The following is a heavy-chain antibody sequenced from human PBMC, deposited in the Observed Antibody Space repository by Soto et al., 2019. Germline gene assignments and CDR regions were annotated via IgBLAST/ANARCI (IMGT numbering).Heavy chain of an antibody. CDR2: INHSGST. J-gene: IGHJ4*02. CDR1: GGSFSGYY. V-gene: IGHV4-34*01. D-gene: IGHD6-13*01. Sequence: QVQLQQWGAGLLKPSETLSLTCAVYGGSFSGYYWSWIRQPPGKGLEWIGEINHSGSTNYNPSLTXRXXISLYTSKTPFSRNLSSVTAADTAGYYCARTYSSSWSPFDYWGQGTLVTVSS. CDR3: ARTYSSSWSPFDY.